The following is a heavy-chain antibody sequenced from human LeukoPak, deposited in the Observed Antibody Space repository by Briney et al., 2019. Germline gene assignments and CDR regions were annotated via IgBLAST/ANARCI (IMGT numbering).Heavy chain of an antibody. CDR2: ISGTGSST. V-gene: IGHV3-23*01. CDR1: GFTFSDYY. D-gene: IGHD3-10*01. CDR3: AKSPYGLGTYAIAGDY. Sequence: GGSLRLSCAASGFTFSDYYMSWVPQSPGKGLEWFSAISGTGSSTYSADSVKGPFTISRDNSKNTLYLQMNTLRAEDTAVYYCAKSPYGLGTYAIAGDYWGQGTLVTVSS. J-gene: IGHJ4*02.